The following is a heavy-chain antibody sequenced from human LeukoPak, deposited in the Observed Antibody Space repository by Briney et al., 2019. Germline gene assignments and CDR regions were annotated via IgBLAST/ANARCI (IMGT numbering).Heavy chain of an antibody. CDR3: ATGDGYNSFDY. D-gene: IGHD5-24*01. V-gene: IGHV4-4*07. CDR1: GGTFSSYY. CDR2: TYTSGST. J-gene: IGHJ4*02. Sequence: PSETLSFTCTVSGGTFSSYYWSWIRQPAGKGLEWIGRTYTSGSTNYNSSLKSRVTMSVDTSKNQDSLKLSSVTAADTAVYYCATGDGYNSFDYWGQGTLVTVSS.